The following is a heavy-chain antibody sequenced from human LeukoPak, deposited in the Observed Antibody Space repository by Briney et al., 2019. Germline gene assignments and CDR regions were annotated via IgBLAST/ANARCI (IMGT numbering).Heavy chain of an antibody. CDR3: AKRDSSGSLPRLFDY. CDR2: ISGSGGTT. CDR1: GFTFSSYA. V-gene: IGHV3-23*01. D-gene: IGHD6-19*01. Sequence: AGSLRLSCAASGFTFSSYAMSWVRQAPGKGLEWVSYISGSGGTTSDADSVKGRVTISRDNSKNTLYLQMNSLRAEDTAVYYCAKRDSSGSLPRLFDYWGQGTLVTVSS. J-gene: IGHJ4*02.